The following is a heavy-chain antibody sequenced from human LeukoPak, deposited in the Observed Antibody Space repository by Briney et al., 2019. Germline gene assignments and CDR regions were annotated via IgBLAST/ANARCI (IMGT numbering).Heavy chain of an antibody. CDR2: IYHTGST. J-gene: IGHJ4*02. CDR3: ARAGWIITSGIDY. Sequence: SETMSLTCGVSGYSPSRGYYWAWIRPPPGKGLEWIGTIYHTGSTYYTPSLGSRVTISVDTSKNEFSLNLNSVTAADTAVYYCARAGWIITSGIDYWGQGALVTVSS. CDR1: GYSPSRGYY. V-gene: IGHV4-38-2*01. D-gene: IGHD3-10*01.